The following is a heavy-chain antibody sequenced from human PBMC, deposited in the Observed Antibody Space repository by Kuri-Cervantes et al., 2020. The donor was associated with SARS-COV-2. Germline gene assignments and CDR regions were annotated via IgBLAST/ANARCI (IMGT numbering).Heavy chain of an antibody. CDR2: ISAYNGNT. V-gene: IGHV1-18*01. CDR3: ARGDIHLGYCSSTSCAYYFDY. Sequence: ASVKVSCKASGYTFTSYGISWVRQAPGQGLKWMGWISAYNGNTNYAQKLQGRVTMTTDTSTSTAYMELRSLRSDDTAVYYCARGDIHLGYCSSTSCAYYFDYWGQGTLVTVSS. D-gene: IGHD2-2*01. J-gene: IGHJ4*02. CDR1: GYTFTSYG.